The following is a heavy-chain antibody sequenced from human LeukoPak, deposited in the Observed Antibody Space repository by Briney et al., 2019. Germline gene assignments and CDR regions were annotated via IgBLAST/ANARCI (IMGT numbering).Heavy chain of an antibody. CDR1: GFTFSNYA. CDR2: ISHSGATT. CDR3: AKAQLQYCSGGSCFDAFDI. J-gene: IGHJ3*02. Sequence: GGSLRLSCAASGFTFSNYAMSWVRQAPGKGLEWVSAISHSGATTYYADFVKGRFTIPRDNSKNTLYLQMNSLRAEDTAVYYCAKAQLQYCSGGSCFDAFDIWGQGTMVTVSS. V-gene: IGHV3-23*01. D-gene: IGHD2-15*01.